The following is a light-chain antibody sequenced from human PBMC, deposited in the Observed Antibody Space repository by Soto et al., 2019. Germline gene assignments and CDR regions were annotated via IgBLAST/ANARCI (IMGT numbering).Light chain of an antibody. J-gene: IGKJ1*01. CDR1: QSVSSSY. CDR3: QQYGNSRT. V-gene: IGKV3-20*01. CDR2: VSS. Sequence: EMVLTQSPGTLSLSPGERATLSCRASQSVSSSYLAWYHQTPGQAPRLLIYVSSSTATGIPDRFSGSGSGTDFTLTISRLEPEDFALYYCQQYGNSRTFGQGTKVEIK.